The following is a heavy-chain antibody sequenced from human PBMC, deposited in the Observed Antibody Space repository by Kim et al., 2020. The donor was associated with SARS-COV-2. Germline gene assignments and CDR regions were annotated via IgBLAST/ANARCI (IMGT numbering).Heavy chain of an antibody. Sequence: SSSTIYYADSVKGRFTISRDNAKNSLYLQMNSLRDEDTAVYYCARPQDYWGQGTLVTVSS. CDR2: SSSTI. V-gene: IGHV3-48*02. J-gene: IGHJ4*02. CDR3: ARPQDY.